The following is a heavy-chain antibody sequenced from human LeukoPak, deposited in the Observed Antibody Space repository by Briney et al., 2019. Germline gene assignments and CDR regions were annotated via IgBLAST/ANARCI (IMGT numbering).Heavy chain of an antibody. V-gene: IGHV3-9*01. D-gene: IGHD3-3*01. J-gene: IGHJ6*02. CDR2: ISWNSGSI. CDR3: AKEVARITIFGVAPPSSGMDV. Sequence: PGRSLRLSCAAFGFTFDDYAMHWVRQAPGKGLEWVSGISWNSGSIGYADSVKGRFTISRDNAKNSLYLQMNSLRAEDTALYYCAKEVARITIFGVAPPSSGMDVWGQGTTVTVSS. CDR1: GFTFDDYA.